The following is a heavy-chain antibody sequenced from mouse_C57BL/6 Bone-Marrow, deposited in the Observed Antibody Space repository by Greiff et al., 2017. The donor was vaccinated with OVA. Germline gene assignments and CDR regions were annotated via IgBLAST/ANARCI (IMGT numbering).Heavy chain of an antibody. V-gene: IGHV2-2*01. CDR3: ARKGGYYDYDGFAY. J-gene: IGHJ3*01. CDR1: GFSLTSYG. Sequence: QVQLKQSGPGLVQPSQSLSITCTVSGFSLTSYGVHWVRQSPGKGLAWLGVIWSGGSTDYNAAFISRLSISKDNSKSQVFFKMNSLQADDTAIYYCARKGGYYDYDGFAYWGQGTLVTVSA. D-gene: IGHD2-4*01. CDR2: IWSGGST.